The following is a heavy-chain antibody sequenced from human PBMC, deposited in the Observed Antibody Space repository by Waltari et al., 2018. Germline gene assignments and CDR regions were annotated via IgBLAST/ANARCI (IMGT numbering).Heavy chain of an antibody. CDR3: ARELMTSSGWYRGDYFDY. J-gene: IGHJ4*02. Sequence: QVQLQESDPGLVKPSETLSLTCTVSGGSISSYYWSWIRQPAGKGLEWIGRIYTSGSTNHHPSLKSRVTMSVDTSKNQFSLKLSSVTAADTAVYYCARELMTSSGWYRGDYFDYWGQGTLVTVSS. D-gene: IGHD6-19*01. CDR1: GGSISSYY. CDR2: IYTSGST. V-gene: IGHV4-4*07.